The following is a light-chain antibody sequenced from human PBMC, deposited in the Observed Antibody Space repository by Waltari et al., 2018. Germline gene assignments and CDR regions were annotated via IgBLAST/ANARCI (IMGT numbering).Light chain of an antibody. V-gene: IGLV3-21*02. Sequence: SYVLTQPPSVSVAPGQTARISCVGNNIGSKSVNWYQKKAGQAPVLVVYDDSARPSGIPERFSGSNSGNTATLTISRVEAGDEADYSCQLWDSSPVFGGGTKLTVL. CDR2: DDS. CDR1: NIGSKS. CDR3: QLWDSSPV. J-gene: IGLJ2*01.